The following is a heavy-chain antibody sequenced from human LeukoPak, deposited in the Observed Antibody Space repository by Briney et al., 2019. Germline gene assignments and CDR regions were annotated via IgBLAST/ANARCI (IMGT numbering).Heavy chain of an antibody. CDR3: AKGADCLSPICYSPWDS. Sequence: GGSLRLSCVASGFTFVNYVMIWVRQAPGKGPEWVSGISGNGTATYYIDSVKGRFTLSRDNSRNTLYLQMNSLRAEDTAVYYCAKGADCLSPICYSPWDSWGKGTLVTVSS. V-gene: IGHV3-23*01. CDR2: ISGNGTAT. CDR1: GFTFVNYV. D-gene: IGHD2-2*01. J-gene: IGHJ4*02.